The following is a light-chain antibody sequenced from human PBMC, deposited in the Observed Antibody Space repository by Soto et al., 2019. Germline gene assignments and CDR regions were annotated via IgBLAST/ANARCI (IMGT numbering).Light chain of an antibody. Sequence: DIQMTQSPSTLSASVGDRVTITCRASQSISSWLAWYQQKPGKAPKLLIYKASSLESGVPSRFSGSGSGTECTLTISSLQPDDFATYYCQQYNSYLGPGTKVDIK. CDR3: QQYNSY. CDR1: QSISSW. V-gene: IGKV1-5*03. J-gene: IGKJ3*01. CDR2: KAS.